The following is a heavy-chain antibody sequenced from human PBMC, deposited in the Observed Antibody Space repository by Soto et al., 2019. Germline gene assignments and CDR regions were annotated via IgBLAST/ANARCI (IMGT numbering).Heavy chain of an antibody. CDR1: GYTFRNFG. J-gene: IGHJ4*02. Sequence: QIQLLQSGAEVKKPGASVKVTCKASGYTFRNFGISWVRQAPGQGLEWMGWISAYNANANYAQKFQGRLTMTADTSTSTAYMELRSLRSDDTAVYYCARENRYFDYWDQGTLVTVSS. CDR3: ARENRYFDY. CDR2: ISAYNANA. V-gene: IGHV1-18*01.